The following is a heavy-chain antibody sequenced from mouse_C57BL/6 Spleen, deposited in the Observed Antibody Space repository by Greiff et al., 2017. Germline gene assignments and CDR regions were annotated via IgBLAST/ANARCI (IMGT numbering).Heavy chain of an antibody. CDR1: GYTFTSYW. D-gene: IGHD2-4*01. CDR3: ARVEITPFDY. CDR2: IDPSDSYT. Sequence: QVQLQQPGAELVMPGASVKLSCKASGYTFTSYWMHWVKQRPGQGLEWIGKIDPSDSYTNYNQKFKGKSTLTVDKSSSTAYMQLSSLTSEDSAVYYCARVEITPFDYWGQGTTLTVSS. J-gene: IGHJ2*01. V-gene: IGHV1-69*01.